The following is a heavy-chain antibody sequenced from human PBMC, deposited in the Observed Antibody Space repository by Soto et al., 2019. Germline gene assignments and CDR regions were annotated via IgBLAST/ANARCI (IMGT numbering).Heavy chain of an antibody. CDR1: GGSITSGTYF. Sequence: QLQLQESGSGLVKPSQTLSLTCAVSGGSITSGTYFWSWIRQPPGKGLEWIGHINHSGSTYYNPSLKSRLTRSVDRTKDQFSLKLNSGTAADTAVYYWARARLRRTGRAFDMWGQGTMVTVSS. CDR3: ARARLRRTGRAFDM. J-gene: IGHJ3*02. CDR2: INHSGST. V-gene: IGHV4-30-2*01. D-gene: IGHD2-21*02.